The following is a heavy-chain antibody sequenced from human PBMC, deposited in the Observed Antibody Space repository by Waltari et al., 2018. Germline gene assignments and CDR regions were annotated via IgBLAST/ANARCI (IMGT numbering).Heavy chain of an antibody. J-gene: IGHJ4*02. CDR2: IKQDGSEK. CDR3: ARDTWGAAAAGGFHLDY. Sequence: EVQLVESGGGLVQPGGSLRPSCAASGFTFSSYWMSWVRQAPGKGLEWVANIKQDGSEKYYVDSVKGRFTISRDNAKNSLYLQMNSLRAEDTAVYYCARDTWGAAAAGGFHLDYWGQGTLVTVSS. CDR1: GFTFSSYW. V-gene: IGHV3-7*01. D-gene: IGHD6-13*01.